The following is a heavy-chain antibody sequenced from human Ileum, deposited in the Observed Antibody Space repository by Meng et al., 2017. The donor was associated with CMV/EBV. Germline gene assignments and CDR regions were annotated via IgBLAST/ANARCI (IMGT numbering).Heavy chain of an antibody. CDR3: VRASITMIDY. Sequence: LQLQEAGPGLLKPSETLSSTCTVSCDSISSGDYFWGWIRQPPKGLEWVASITYSGTTYYNPSLKSRVTMSVDTSKNQFSLKLNSVTAADTAVYYCVRASITMIDYWGQGTLVTVSS. CDR1: CDSISSGDYF. V-gene: IGHV4-39*07. D-gene: IGHD3-22*01. J-gene: IGHJ4*02. CDR2: ITYSGTT.